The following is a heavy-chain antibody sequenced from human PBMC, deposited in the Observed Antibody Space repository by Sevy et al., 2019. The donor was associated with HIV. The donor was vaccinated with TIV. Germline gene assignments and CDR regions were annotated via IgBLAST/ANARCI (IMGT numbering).Heavy chain of an antibody. Sequence: SETLSLTCSVSGGSISSTSYYWGWIRQPPGKGLEWIGTIYYTGNTYYNPSLKSRVTISVDTSKNRFSLKLSSVTAADTVVYYCARQSWYTSGWFWFDPWGQGTLVIVSS. V-gene: IGHV4-39*01. J-gene: IGHJ5*02. D-gene: IGHD6-19*01. CDR1: GGSISSTSYY. CDR2: IYYTGNT. CDR3: ARQSWYTSGWFWFDP.